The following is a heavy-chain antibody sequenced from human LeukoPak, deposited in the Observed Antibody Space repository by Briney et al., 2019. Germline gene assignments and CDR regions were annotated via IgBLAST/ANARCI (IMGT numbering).Heavy chain of an antibody. D-gene: IGHD3-9*01. CDR3: AREYYDILTGYHERWFDP. V-gene: IGHV1-2*02. CDR1: GYTFTGYY. CDR2: INPNSGGT. Sequence: ASVKVSCKASGYTFTGYYMHWVRQAPGQGLEWVGWINPNSGGTNYAQKFQGRVTMTRDTSISTAYTELSRLRSDDTAVYYCAREYYDILTGYHERWFDPWGQGTLVTVSS. J-gene: IGHJ5*02.